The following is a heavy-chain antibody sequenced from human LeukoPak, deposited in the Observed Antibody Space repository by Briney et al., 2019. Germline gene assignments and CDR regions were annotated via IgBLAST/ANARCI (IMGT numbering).Heavy chain of an antibody. CDR2: INPNSGGT. Sequence: ASVKVSCKASGYTFTGHYMHWVRQAPGRGREWMGWINPNSGGTNYAQKFQGRVTMTRDTSISTAYMELSRLRSDDTAVYYCARAVLLWFGEDYWGQGTLVTVSS. V-gene: IGHV1-2*02. J-gene: IGHJ4*02. CDR1: GYTFTGHY. CDR3: ARAVLLWFGEDY. D-gene: IGHD3-10*01.